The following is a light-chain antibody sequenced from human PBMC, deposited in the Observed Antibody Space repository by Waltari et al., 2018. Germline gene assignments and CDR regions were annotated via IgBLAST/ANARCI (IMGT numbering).Light chain of an antibody. CDR3: SSWTGSNTPVI. V-gene: IGLV2-14*03. J-gene: IGLJ2*01. Sequence: QSALTQPASVSGYPGQSITISCTGTSSDLGAYNYVSWYKQHPGKAPKLMIYDVRIRPSGVSDRFSGSKSGNTASMTISGLQTEDEADYFCSSWTGSNTPVIFGGGTKLTVL. CDR1: SSDLGAYNY. CDR2: DVR.